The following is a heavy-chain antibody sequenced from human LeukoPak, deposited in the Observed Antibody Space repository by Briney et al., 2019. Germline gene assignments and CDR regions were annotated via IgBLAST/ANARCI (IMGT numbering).Heavy chain of an antibody. CDR1: GFTPSSYI. V-gene: IGHV3-30*02. CDR3: AKERDTAMVTIDY. D-gene: IGHD5-18*01. Sequence: PGGSLRLSCAASGFTPSSYIMHWVRQAPPQGLEWVAFIRYDGSNKYYADSVKGRFTISRDNSKNTLYLQMNSLRAEDTAVYYCAKERDTAMVTIDYWGQGTLVTVPS. J-gene: IGHJ4*02. CDR2: IRYDGSNK.